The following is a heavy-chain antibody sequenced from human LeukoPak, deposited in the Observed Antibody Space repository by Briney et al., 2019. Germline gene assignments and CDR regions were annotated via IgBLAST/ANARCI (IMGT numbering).Heavy chain of an antibody. CDR3: ARATTGTTNWFDP. CDR2: IYYSGST. Sequence: SETLSLTCTVPGGSISSYYWSWIRQPPGKGLEWIGYIYYSGSTNYNPSLKSRVTISVDTSKNQYSLKLSSVTAADTAVYYCARATTGTTNWFDPSGQGTLVTVSS. CDR1: GGSISSYY. V-gene: IGHV4-59*01. D-gene: IGHD1-1*01. J-gene: IGHJ5*02.